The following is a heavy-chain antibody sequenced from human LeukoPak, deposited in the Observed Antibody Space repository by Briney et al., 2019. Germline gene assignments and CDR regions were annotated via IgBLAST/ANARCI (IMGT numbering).Heavy chain of an antibody. CDR2: ISGDAGRA. Sequence: GGSLRLSCVASGFAFDDFAMHWVRQAPGKGLEWVSLISGDAGRAYYADSVKGRFTISRDNSKNSLYLQMNSLRTEDTALYYCAKEAGYFDYLWGSLDWGQGTLVTVSS. D-gene: IGHD3-16*01. J-gene: IGHJ4*02. CDR3: AKEAGYFDYLWGSLD. V-gene: IGHV3-43*02. CDR1: GFAFDDFA.